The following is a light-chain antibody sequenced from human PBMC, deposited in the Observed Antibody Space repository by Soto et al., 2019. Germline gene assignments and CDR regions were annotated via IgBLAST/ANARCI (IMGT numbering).Light chain of an antibody. CDR2: QAS. J-gene: IGKJ1*01. V-gene: IGKV1-5*03. CDR1: QSIIVW. CDR3: QQHQTYST. Sequence: DIQMTQSPSTLSASVGDRVTITCRPSQSIIVWVAWYQQKPGKAPNLLTYQASRLESGVPSRFSGSGSGTEFTPTISSLHPDDFATYYCQQHQTYSTFGQGTKVDIK.